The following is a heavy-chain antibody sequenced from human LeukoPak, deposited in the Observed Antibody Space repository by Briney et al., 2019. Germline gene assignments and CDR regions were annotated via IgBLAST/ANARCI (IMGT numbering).Heavy chain of an antibody. J-gene: IGHJ5*02. CDR3: ARDGWFDP. Sequence: PGRSLRLSCAASGFTFSSYRMHWVRQAPGGGLEWVAVIWYDGSNKYYADSVKGRFTITRDNSKNTLYLQMNSLRAEDTAVYYCARDGWFDPWGQGTLVTVSS. V-gene: IGHV3-33*01. CDR1: GFTFSSYR. CDR2: IWYDGSNK.